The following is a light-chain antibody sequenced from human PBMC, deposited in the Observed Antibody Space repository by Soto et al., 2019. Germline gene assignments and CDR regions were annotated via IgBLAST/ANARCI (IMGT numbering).Light chain of an antibody. CDR3: SSFAGSPVV. Sequence: QSVLTQPPSASGSPGQSVTISCTGTSSDIGGYNSVSWYQQHPGKAPRLMIYEVSKRPSGVPDRFSGSKSGNTASLTVSGLQAEDEADYYCSSFAGSPVVFGGGTKLTVL. CDR2: EVS. CDR1: SSDIGGYNS. V-gene: IGLV2-8*01. J-gene: IGLJ2*01.